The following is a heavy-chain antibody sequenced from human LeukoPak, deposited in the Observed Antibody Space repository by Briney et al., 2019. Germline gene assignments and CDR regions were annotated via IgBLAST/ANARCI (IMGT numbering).Heavy chain of an antibody. D-gene: IGHD3-9*01. CDR2: INTDGSRT. Sequence: GGSLRLSCAASVFTFSRYWMHWVRQAPGRGRVWVSRINTDGSRTDYADSVKGRFTISRDNAKNTLYLQMNSLGAEDTAVYYCASDFTGYDDYWGQGTLVSVSS. V-gene: IGHV3-74*01. J-gene: IGHJ4*02. CDR3: ASDFTGYDDY. CDR1: VFTFSRYW.